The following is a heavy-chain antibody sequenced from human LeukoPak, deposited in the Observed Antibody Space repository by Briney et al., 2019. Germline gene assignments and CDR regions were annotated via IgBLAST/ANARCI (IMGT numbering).Heavy chain of an antibody. J-gene: IGHJ4*02. CDR1: GYTLTELS. Sequence: GASVKVSCKVSGYTLTELSMHWVRQAPGKGLEWMGGFDPEDGETIYAQKFQGRVTMTEDTSTDTAYMELSSLRSEDTAVYYCASRGAIVLMVYASDEFDYWGQGTLVTVSS. CDR2: FDPEDGET. V-gene: IGHV1-24*01. D-gene: IGHD2-8*01. CDR3: ASRGAIVLMVYASDEFDY.